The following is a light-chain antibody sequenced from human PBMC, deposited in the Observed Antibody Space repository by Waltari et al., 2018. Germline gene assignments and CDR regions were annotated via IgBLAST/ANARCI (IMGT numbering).Light chain of an antibody. J-gene: IGKJ1*01. CDR3: QQYYTIPWT. CDR2: WAS. Sequence: DIVMTQSPASLSVSLGERATINCKSSQSVLHSSNNKNFLSWYQQRPGQPPKLLIYWASTRESGVPDRFSGSGSGTDFTLTISSLQAEDVAVYYCQQYYTIPWTFGQGTKVEIK. CDR1: QSVLHSSNNKNF. V-gene: IGKV4-1*01.